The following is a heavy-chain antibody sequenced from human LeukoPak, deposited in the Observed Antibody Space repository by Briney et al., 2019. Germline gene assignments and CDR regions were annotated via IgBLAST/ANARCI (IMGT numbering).Heavy chain of an antibody. J-gene: IGHJ3*02. CDR3: ARDYYYDSSGYYRGLFAFDI. V-gene: IGHV4-4*07. CDR2: IYSSGST. D-gene: IGHD3-22*01. CDR1: GGSLSSYY. Sequence: WETLSLTCTVSGGSLSSYYWSWIRQPAGKGLEWIGRIYSSGSTNYNPSLKSRVTMSVDTSKNQFSLKLSTVTAADTAVYYCARDYYYDSSGYYRGLFAFDIWGQGTMVTVSS.